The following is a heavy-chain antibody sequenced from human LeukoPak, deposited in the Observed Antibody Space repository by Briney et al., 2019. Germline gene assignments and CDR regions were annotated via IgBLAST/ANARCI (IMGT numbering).Heavy chain of an antibody. CDR1: GGSISSSSSNC. V-gene: IGHV4-4*02. CDR3: ARNGGNSDFVY. D-gene: IGHD4-23*01. CDR2: IYHSGAT. Sequence: WETLSLTCAVSGGSISSSSSNCWTWVRQPPGKGLECIGEIYHSGATNYNPSLKSRVTMLLDKSKNQISLNLNSVTAADTAVYYCARNGGNSDFVYWGQGTLVTVSS. J-gene: IGHJ4*02.